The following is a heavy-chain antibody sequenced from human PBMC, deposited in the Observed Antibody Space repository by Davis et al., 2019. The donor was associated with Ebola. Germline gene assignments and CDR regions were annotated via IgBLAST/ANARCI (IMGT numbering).Heavy chain of an antibody. V-gene: IGHV4-59*01. CDR1: GGSISSYY. D-gene: IGHD6-19*01. Sequence: PSETLSLTCTVSGGSISSYYWSWIRQPPGKGLEWIGYIYYSGSTNYNPSLKSRVTISVDTSKNQFSPKLSSVTAADTAVYYCARDSDWGFDYWGQGTLVTVSS. CDR3: ARDSDWGFDY. J-gene: IGHJ4*02. CDR2: IYYSGST.